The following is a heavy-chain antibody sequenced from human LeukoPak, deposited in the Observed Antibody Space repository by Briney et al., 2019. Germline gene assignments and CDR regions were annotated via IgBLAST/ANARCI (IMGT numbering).Heavy chain of an antibody. D-gene: IGHD7-27*01. Sequence: GGSLRLSCAASGFTFSHYWMTWVRQAPGKGLEWVAIIRPDANDGSYVDSVKGRFTISRDNAKNSLYLQVHSLRAEDTAVYFCARADWGSIDYWGQGALVTVSS. CDR1: GFTFSHYW. CDR2: IRPDANDG. CDR3: ARADWGSIDY. V-gene: IGHV3-7*01. J-gene: IGHJ4*02.